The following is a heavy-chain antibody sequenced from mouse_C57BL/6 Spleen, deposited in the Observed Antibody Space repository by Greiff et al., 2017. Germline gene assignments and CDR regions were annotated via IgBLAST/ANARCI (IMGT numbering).Heavy chain of an antibody. Sequence: VQLQQSGPELVKPGASVKISCKASGYAFSSSWMNWVKQRPGKGLEWIGRIYPGDGDTNYNGKFKGKATLTAAKSSSTAYMQLRSLTSKDSAVYFCARGDDGYGLGGGTGTTVTVSS. CDR2: IYPGDGDT. D-gene: IGHD2-3*01. V-gene: IGHV1-82*01. J-gene: IGHJ1*03. CDR1: GYAFSSSW. CDR3: ARGDDGYGLG.